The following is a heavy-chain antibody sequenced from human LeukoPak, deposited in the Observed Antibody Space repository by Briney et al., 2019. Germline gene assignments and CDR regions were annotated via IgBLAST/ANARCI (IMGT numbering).Heavy chain of an antibody. D-gene: IGHD3-22*01. CDR1: GFTFATYN. J-gene: IGHJ4*02. Sequence: GGSLRPSCAASGFTFATYNMAWFRQAPGKGLEWVSAISGIVGTPYYAASVRGRFNIPRDNSKNTLYLQMNSLRAEDTAVYYCAKDLSRYYYASSGYSAYFDYWGQGTLVTVSS. V-gene: IGHV3-23*01. CDR2: ISGIVGTP. CDR3: AKDLSRYYYASSGYSAYFDY.